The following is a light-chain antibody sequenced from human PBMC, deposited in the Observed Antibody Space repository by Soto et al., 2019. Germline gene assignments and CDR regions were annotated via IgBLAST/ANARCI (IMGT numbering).Light chain of an antibody. Sequence: EILLTQSPATLSVSPRERAPLSCRASQSVSSNVDWYQHNPGQDTRLLIYGASTRATGIPARYSGIGAGTELTLTISSLQSEDFAVYYCQQYNNWSWTFGQGTKVDIK. CDR3: QQYNNWSWT. CDR1: QSVSSN. J-gene: IGKJ1*01. CDR2: GAS. V-gene: IGKV3-15*01.